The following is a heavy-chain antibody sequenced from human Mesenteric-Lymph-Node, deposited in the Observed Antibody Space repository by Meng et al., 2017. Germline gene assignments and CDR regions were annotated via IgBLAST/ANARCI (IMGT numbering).Heavy chain of an antibody. D-gene: IGHD3-22*01. CDR2: IIPIFGTA. CDR3: ARDSSHYYDSSGPLHY. Sequence: SVKVSCKASGYTFTSYGISWVRQAPGQGLEWMGGIIPIFGTANYAQKFQGRVTITTDESTSTAYMELSSLRSEDTAVYYCARDSSHYYDSSGPLHYWGQGTLVTVSS. J-gene: IGHJ4*02. CDR1: GYTFTSYG. V-gene: IGHV1-69*05.